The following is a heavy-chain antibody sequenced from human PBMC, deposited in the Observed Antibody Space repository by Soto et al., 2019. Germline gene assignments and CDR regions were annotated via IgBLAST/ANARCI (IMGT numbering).Heavy chain of an antibody. CDR1: GGSISSGDYY. D-gene: IGHD3-10*01. CDR2: IYYSGAT. V-gene: IGHV4-31*03. J-gene: IGHJ4*02. CDR3: ARDRPHYFGSGSFHFFDL. Sequence: PSETLSLTCTVSGGSISSGDYYWSWIRQHPGKGLELIGYIYYSGATFYNPSLQSRITLSLDTPKKRFTLKMTSVTEADTAFFYFARDRPHYFGSGSFHFFDLWGPGIQVTVSS.